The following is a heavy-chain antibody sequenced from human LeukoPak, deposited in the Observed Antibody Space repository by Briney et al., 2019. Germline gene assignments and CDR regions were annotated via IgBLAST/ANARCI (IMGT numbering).Heavy chain of an antibody. CDR1: GGSIISDDHY. V-gene: IGHV4-30-2*01. Sequence: PSETLSLTCTVSGGSIISDDHYWTWIRQPPEKGLEWIGYMYHSGSTYYKSSLRSRVSISVDRSKNEFSLKLTSVSAADTAVYFCAGHNSPTYGMDVWGQGTTVTVSS. CDR3: AGHNSPTYGMDV. D-gene: IGHD1-14*01. CDR2: MYHSGST. J-gene: IGHJ6*02.